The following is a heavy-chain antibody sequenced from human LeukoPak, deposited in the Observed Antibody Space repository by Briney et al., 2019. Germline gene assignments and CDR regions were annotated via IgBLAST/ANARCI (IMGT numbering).Heavy chain of an antibody. J-gene: IGHJ4*02. CDR2: IYYSGST. Sequence: PSQTLSLTCTVSCGSISSGVYYWSWIRQPPRKGLEWIGYIYYSGSTYYNPSLKSRVTISVDTSKNQFSLKLRSVTAADTAVYFCARVDGYGDGFFDYWGQGTLVTVSS. CDR1: CGSISSGVYY. D-gene: IGHD4-17*01. CDR3: ARVDGYGDGFFDY. V-gene: IGHV4-30-4*08.